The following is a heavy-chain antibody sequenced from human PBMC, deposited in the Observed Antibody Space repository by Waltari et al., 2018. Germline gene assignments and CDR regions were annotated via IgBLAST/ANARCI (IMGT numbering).Heavy chain of an antibody. D-gene: IGHD1-26*01. V-gene: IGHV4-39*07. CDR1: GGSISSSISY. Sequence: QLQLQESGPGLVKPSETLSLTCTVSGGSISSSISYWGWISQPPGKGLEWIGSIYYSGSTYYNPSLKSRVTISVDTSKNQFSLKLSSVTAADTAVYYCARGFGIVGATPYYFDYWGQGTLVTVSS. CDR2: IYYSGST. CDR3: ARGFGIVGATPYYFDY. J-gene: IGHJ4*02.